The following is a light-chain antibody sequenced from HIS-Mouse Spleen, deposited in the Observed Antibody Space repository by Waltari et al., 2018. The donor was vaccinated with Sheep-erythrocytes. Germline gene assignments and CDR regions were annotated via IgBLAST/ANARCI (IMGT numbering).Light chain of an antibody. Sequence: QSALTQPASVSGSPGQSITISCTGTSSDVGGYNYVSWYQQHPDKAPKLMIYEVSNRPSGVFNRFSGSKSGNTASLTISWLQAEDEADYYCSSYTSSSTGVFGGGTKLTVL. CDR3: SSYTSSSTGV. V-gene: IGLV2-14*01. J-gene: IGLJ2*01. CDR2: EVS. CDR1: SSDVGGYNY.